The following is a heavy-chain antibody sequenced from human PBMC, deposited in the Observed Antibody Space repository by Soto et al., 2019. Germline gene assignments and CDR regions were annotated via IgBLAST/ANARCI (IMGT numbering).Heavy chain of an antibody. CDR2: ISSSGSTI. D-gene: IGHD4-17*01. CDR3: ARDSMRTVNESTYYFDY. CDR1: GFTFSDYY. J-gene: IGHJ4*02. Sequence: QVQLVESGGGLVKPGGSLRLSCAASGFTFSDYYMSWIRQAPGKGLEWGSYISSSGSTIYYADSVKGRITISRDNAKNSLYLQMNSLRAEDTAVYYCARDSMRTVNESTYYFDYWGQGTLVTVSS. V-gene: IGHV3-11*01.